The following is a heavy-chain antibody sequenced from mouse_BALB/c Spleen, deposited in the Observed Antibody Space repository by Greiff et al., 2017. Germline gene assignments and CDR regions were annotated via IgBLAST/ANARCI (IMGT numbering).Heavy chain of an antibody. CDR2: ISYDGSN. J-gene: IGHJ3*01. CDR1: GYSITSGYY. Sequence: EVQLQESGPGLVKPSQSLSLTCSVTGYSITSGYYWNWIRQFPGNKLEWMGYISYDGSNNYNPSLKNRISITRDTSKNQFFLKLNSVTTEDTATYYCARAYYDYDVWFAYWGQGTLVTVSA. V-gene: IGHV3-6*02. CDR3: ARAYYDYDVWFAY. D-gene: IGHD2-4*01.